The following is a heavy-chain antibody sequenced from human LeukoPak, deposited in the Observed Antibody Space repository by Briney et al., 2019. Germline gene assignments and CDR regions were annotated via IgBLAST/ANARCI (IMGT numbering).Heavy chain of an antibody. CDR1: GFTFSSYG. J-gene: IGHJ4*02. Sequence: PGGSLRLSCAASGFTFSSYGMQWVRRAPSKGREWGAGISFDGSIKYYPDSVKGRFTISRDNSKNTLYPQMNSLRPEDSAVYYCARDRSLRYPAGYTSGWPSFGYWGQETLVTVSS. V-gene: IGHV3-30*03. CDR2: ISFDGSIK. CDR3: ARDRSLRYPAGYTSGWPSFGY. D-gene: IGHD6-19*01.